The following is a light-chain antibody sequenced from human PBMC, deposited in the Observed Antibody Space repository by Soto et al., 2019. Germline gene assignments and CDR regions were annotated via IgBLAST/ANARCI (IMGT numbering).Light chain of an antibody. V-gene: IGKV3-15*01. J-gene: IGKJ2*01. CDR1: RGINSK. CDR3: QQYYTSPPYT. Sequence: EIVLTQSPDTLSVSPGERITLSCRASRGINSKLAWYQQKPGQAPRLLMYGASTRATGIPARFSGSGSGTDFTLTISSLQSEDFAVYYCQQYYTSPPYTFGRGTKLEIK. CDR2: GAS.